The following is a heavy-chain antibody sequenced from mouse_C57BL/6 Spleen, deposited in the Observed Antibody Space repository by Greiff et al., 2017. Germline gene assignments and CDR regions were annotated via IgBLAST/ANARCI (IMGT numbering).Heavy chain of an antibody. CDR2: IRSKSNNYAT. V-gene: IGHV10-1*01. CDR3: VSDGYLYAMDY. J-gene: IGHJ4*01. CDR1: GFSFNTYA. D-gene: IGHD2-3*01. Sequence: EVQVVESGGGLVQPKGSLKLSCAASGFSFNTYAMNWVRQAPGQGLEWVARIRSKSNNYATYYADSVKDRFTISRDDSESMLYLQMNNVKTEDTAMDYCVSDGYLYAMDYWGQGTAVTVSS.